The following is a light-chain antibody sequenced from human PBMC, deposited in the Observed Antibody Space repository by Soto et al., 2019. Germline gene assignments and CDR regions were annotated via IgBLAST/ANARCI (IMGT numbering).Light chain of an antibody. J-gene: IGKJ1*01. CDR2: KAS. CDR3: QHYNSYSEA. Sequence: DLQLTQSPSTLSGSVGDRVTITCRASQTISSWLAWYQQKPGKAPKLLIYKASTLKSGVPSRFSGSGSGTEFTLTISSLQPDDFATYYCQHYNSYSEAFGQVNKVDIK. V-gene: IGKV1-5*03. CDR1: QTISSW.